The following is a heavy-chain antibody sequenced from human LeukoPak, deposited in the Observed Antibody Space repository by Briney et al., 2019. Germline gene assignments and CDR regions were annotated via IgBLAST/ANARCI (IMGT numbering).Heavy chain of an antibody. Sequence: SETLSLTCAVYGGSISGYYWSWIRQPPGKGLEWIGEINHSGSTNYNPSLKSQVTISVDTSKNQFSLKLSSVTAADTAVYYCARGVTNYYDSSGYGREDAFDIWGQGTMVTVSS. D-gene: IGHD3-22*01. J-gene: IGHJ3*02. V-gene: IGHV4-34*01. CDR1: GGSISGYY. CDR2: INHSGST. CDR3: ARGVTNYYDSSGYGREDAFDI.